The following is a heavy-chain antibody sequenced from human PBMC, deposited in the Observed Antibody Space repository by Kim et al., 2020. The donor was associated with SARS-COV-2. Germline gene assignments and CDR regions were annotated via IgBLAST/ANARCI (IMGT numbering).Heavy chain of an antibody. D-gene: IGHD5-12*01. Sequence: SGPTLVNPTQTLTLTCTFSGFSLSTSGMCVSWIRQPPGKALEWLALFDWDDDKYYSTSLKTRLTISKDTSKNQVVLTMTNMDPVDTATYYCARTRVEMATIVVYYYGMDVWGQGTTVTVSS. CDR2: FDWDDDK. CDR3: ARTRVEMATIVVYYYGMDV. V-gene: IGHV2-70*01. CDR1: GFSLSTSGMC. J-gene: IGHJ6*02.